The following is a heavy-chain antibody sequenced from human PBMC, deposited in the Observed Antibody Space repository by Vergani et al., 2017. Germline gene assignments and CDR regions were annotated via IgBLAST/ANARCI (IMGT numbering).Heavy chain of an antibody. Sequence: QVQLVESGGGVVQPGRSLRLSCAASGFTFSSYGMQWVRQAPGKGLEWVAVISYDGSNKYYADSVKGRFTISRDNSKNTLYLQMNSLRAEETAVYYCAKGNYDIVVVVAAEGNWCDPWGQGTLVTVSS. CDR1: GFTFSSYG. J-gene: IGHJ5*02. D-gene: IGHD2-15*01. CDR3: AKGNYDIVVVVAAEGNWCDP. V-gene: IGHV3-30*18. CDR2: ISYDGSNK.